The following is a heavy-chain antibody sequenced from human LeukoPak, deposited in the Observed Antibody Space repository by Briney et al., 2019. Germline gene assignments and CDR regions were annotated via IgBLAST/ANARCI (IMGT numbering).Heavy chain of an antibody. V-gene: IGHV3-21*01. CDR3: ARDLRSAPIQLWCYYYGMDV. Sequence: GGSLRLSCAASGFTFSSYSMNWVRQAPGKGLEWVSSISSSSSYIYYADSVKGRFTISRDNAKNSLYLQMNSLRAEDTAVYYCARDLRSAPIQLWCYYYGMDVWGQGTTVTVSS. CDR2: ISSSSSYI. J-gene: IGHJ6*02. CDR1: GFTFSSYS. D-gene: IGHD5-18*01.